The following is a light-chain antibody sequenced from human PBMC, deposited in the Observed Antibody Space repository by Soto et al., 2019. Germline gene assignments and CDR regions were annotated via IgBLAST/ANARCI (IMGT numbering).Light chain of an antibody. Sequence: QGSVTQADSVSGSPGQSSPIACTGTISDIGGYNFVSWYQQHPGKAPKLMVFEVSNRPSGVSNRFSGSKSGNTASLTISGLQAEDEADYYCRSYTSSSTGVFGGGTKVTVL. CDR3: RSYTSSSTGV. J-gene: IGLJ3*02. V-gene: IGLV2-14*01. CDR2: EVS. CDR1: ISDIGGYNF.